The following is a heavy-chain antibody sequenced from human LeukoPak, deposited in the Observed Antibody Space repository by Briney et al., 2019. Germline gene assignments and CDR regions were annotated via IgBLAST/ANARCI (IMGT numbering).Heavy chain of an antibody. CDR3: ARDISAYGDYDYFDY. Sequence: APVKVSCKASGYTFTAYSMYWVRQAPGQGLEWMGWINPSSGGTNYAQKFQGRVAMTRDTSISTAYMELSGLKSDDTAVYYCARDISAYGDYDYFDYWGQGTLVTVSS. CDR1: GYTFTAYS. D-gene: IGHD4-17*01. V-gene: IGHV1-2*02. CDR2: INPSSGGT. J-gene: IGHJ4*02.